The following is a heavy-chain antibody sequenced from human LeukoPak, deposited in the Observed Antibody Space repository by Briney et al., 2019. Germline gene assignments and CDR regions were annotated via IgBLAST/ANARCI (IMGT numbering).Heavy chain of an antibody. CDR1: GDSPNTFY. CDR2: NHYTWNT. V-gene: IGHV4-59*12. J-gene: IGHJ4*02. CDR3: AKGFGVAWYVFLFDC. D-gene: IGHD3-3*01. Sequence: SETLFLTCSVSGDSPNTFYWRWIRQPPGRGLGWIRYNHYTWNTRYNPSLQSQVTISVDKSKNQLSLNLNSLKASDTAVHYCAKGFGVAWYVFLFDCWGQGSLVTVSS.